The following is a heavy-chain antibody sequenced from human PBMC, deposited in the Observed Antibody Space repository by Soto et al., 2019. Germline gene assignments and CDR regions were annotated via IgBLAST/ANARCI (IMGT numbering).Heavy chain of an antibody. V-gene: IGHV3-30*18. CDR2: ISYDGSNK. CDR1: GFTFSSYG. D-gene: IGHD3-10*01. CDR3: AKDASMVRVYYYYYYGMDV. J-gene: IGHJ6*02. Sequence: SGGSLRLSCAASGFTFSSYGMHWVRQAPGKGLEWVAVISYDGSNKYYADSVKGRFTISRDNSKNTLYLQMNSLRAEDTAVYYCAKDASMVRVYYYYYYGMDVWGQGATVTVSS.